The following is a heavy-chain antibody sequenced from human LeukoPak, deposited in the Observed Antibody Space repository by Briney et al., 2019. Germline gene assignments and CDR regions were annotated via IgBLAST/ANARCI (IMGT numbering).Heavy chain of an antibody. V-gene: IGHV4-4*02. J-gene: IGHJ4*02. CDR3: ARAYYDSSGYSNSTFDY. CDR1: GGSISSSNW. CDR2: IYHSGST. D-gene: IGHD3-22*01. Sequence: PSETLSLTCAVSGGSISSSNWWSWVRQPPGKGLEWIGEIYHSGSTNYNPSLKSRVTISVDTSKNQFSLELNSVTAADTAVYYCARAYYDSSGYSNSTFDYWGQGTLVSVSS.